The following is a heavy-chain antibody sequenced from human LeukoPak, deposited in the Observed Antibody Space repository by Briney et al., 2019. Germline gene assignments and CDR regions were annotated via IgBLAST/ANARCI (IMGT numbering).Heavy chain of an antibody. CDR1: GYTFTSYG. D-gene: IGHD3-22*01. CDR3: ASEADYYDSSGYAFDI. V-gene: IGHV1-69*06. J-gene: IGHJ3*02. CDR2: IIPIFGTA. Sequence: SVKVSCKASGYTFTSYGISWVRQAPGQGLEWMGGIIPIFGTANYAQKFQGRVTITADKSTSTAYMELSSLRSEDTAVYYCASEADYYDSSGYAFDIWGQGTMVTVSS.